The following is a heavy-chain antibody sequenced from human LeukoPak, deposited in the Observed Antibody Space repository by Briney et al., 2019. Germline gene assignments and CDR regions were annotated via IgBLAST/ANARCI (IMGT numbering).Heavy chain of an antibody. Sequence: SQTLSLTCAVSGGSISSGGYSWSWIRQPPGKGLEWIGYIYYSGSTYYNPSLKSRVTISVDTSKNQFSLKLSSVTAADTAVYYCARGGTYYYDSSGRYNWFDPWGQGTLVTVSS. D-gene: IGHD3-22*01. CDR2: IYYSGST. J-gene: IGHJ5*02. CDR1: GGSISSGGYS. CDR3: ARGGTYYYDSSGRYNWFDP. V-gene: IGHV4-31*11.